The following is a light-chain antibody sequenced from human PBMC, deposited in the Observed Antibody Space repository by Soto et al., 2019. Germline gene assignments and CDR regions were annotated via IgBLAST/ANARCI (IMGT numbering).Light chain of an antibody. J-gene: IGKJ1*01. CDR1: QSISSY. CDR2: AAS. CDR3: QQSYSTPRT. Sequence: DIQMTQPTSSLSASVGDRVTITCRASQSISSYLNWYQQKPGKAPKLLIYAASSLQSGVPSRFSGSGSGTDFTLTISSLQPEDFATYYCQQSYSTPRTFGQGTKV. V-gene: IGKV1-39*01.